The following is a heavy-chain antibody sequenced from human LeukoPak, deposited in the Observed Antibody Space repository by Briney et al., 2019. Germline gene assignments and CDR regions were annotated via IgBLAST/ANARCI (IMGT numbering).Heavy chain of an antibody. CDR1: GFTFSSYS. V-gene: IGHV3-21*04. CDR2: ISSSSSYI. Sequence: GGSLRLSCAASGFTFSSYSMNWVRQAPGKGLEWVSSISSSSSYIYYADSVKGRFTISRDNSKNTLYLQMSSLRAEDTAVYYCAKDLEMTTVTYYFDYWGQGTLVTVSS. CDR3: AKDLEMTTVTYYFDY. D-gene: IGHD4-17*01. J-gene: IGHJ4*02.